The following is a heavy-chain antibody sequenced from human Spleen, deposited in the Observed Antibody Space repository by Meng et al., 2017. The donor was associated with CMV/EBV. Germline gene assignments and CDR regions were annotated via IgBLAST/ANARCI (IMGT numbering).Heavy chain of an antibody. CDR2: IRFDGSDK. D-gene: IGHD1-14*01. Sequence: GGSLRLSCVVSGFTFSAYAMHWVRQAPGKGLEWVAFIRFDGSDKYYDDSVKGRFTISRDNSNNMVYLQMNSLRGDDTALYYCAKTGGNPPFSPFHYFDYWGQGTLVTVSS. CDR1: GFTFSAYA. J-gene: IGHJ4*02. CDR3: AKTGGNPPFSPFHYFDY. V-gene: IGHV3-30*02.